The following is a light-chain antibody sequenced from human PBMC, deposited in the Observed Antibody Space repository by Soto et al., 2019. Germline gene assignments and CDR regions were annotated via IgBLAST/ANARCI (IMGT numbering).Light chain of an antibody. CDR2: AAS. CDR3: QQSYNTPS. J-gene: IGKJ5*01. CDR1: QTISSY. V-gene: IGKV1-39*01. Sequence: IQLPPSPSSLSASVGDRVTITCRASQTISSYLNWYQQKPGKAPNLLIYAASSLRSGVPSKFSGSGSGTDFTLTISSLQPEDAATYYCQQSYNTPSFGQGTRLEI.